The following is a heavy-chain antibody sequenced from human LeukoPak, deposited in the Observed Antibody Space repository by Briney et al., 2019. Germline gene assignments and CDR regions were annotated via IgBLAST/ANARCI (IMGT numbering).Heavy chain of an antibody. Sequence: GGSLRLSCAASGFTFSDYYMSWIRQAPGKGLEWVSYISSSSSYTNYADSVKGRFTISRDNAKNSLYLQMNSLRAEDTAVYYCARDLAYRGTDVWGKGTTVTVSS. V-gene: IGHV3-11*06. D-gene: IGHD1-14*01. CDR3: ARDLAYRGTDV. CDR1: GFTFSDYY. CDR2: ISSSSSYT. J-gene: IGHJ6*04.